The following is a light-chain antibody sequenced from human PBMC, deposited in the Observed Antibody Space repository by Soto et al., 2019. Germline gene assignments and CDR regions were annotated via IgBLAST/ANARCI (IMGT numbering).Light chain of an antibody. V-gene: IGLV1-40*01. Sequence: QSVLTQPPSVSGAPGQRVTISCTGSSSNIGANYDVHWYQQLPGTAPKLLIYRNTHRPSGVPDRFSGSRSGTSASLAITGLQAEDEADYYCQSYDSRLSGVVFGGGTKLTVL. J-gene: IGLJ2*01. CDR3: QSYDSRLSGVV. CDR2: RNT. CDR1: SSNIGANYD.